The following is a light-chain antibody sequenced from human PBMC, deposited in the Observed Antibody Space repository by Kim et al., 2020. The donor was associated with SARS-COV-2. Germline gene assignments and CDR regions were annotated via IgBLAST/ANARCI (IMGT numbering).Light chain of an antibody. CDR2: KDS. CDR3: QSADSSGTYSAV. Sequence: PGQTARITCSGDALPKQYAYWYQQKPGQAPVLVIYKDSERPSGIPERFSGSSSGTTVTLTISGVQAEDEADYYCQSADSSGTYSAVFGGGTQLTVL. V-gene: IGLV3-25*03. CDR1: ALPKQY. J-gene: IGLJ7*01.